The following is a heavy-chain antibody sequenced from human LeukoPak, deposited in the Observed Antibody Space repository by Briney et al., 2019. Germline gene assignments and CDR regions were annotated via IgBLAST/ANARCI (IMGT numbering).Heavy chain of an antibody. J-gene: IGHJ6*03. V-gene: IGHV4-34*01. D-gene: IGHD4-23*01. CDR3: ARREPHGDYGGKIRYYYYMDV. CDR1: GGSFSGYY. CDR2: INHCGNT. Sequence: SETLSLTCAVYGGSFSGYYWSWIRQPPGKGLEWIGEINHCGNTNSNPSLKSRVTMSVDTSKNQFSLKLSSLTAADTAMYYCARREPHGDYGGKIRYYYYMDVWGKGTTITISS.